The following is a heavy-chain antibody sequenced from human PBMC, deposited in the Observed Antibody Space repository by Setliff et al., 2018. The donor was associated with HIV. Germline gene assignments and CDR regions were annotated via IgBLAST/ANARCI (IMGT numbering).Heavy chain of an antibody. D-gene: IGHD2-21*01. J-gene: IGHJ4*02. CDR2: VNHSGKT. V-gene: IGHV4-34*01. Sequence: SETLSLTCAVYGGSFSGYYWTWIRQAPGKGLEWIGEVNHSGKTNCNPSLKSRVTISVDTSKNQFSLKLSSVTAADTAVYYCARLRWVGGLVVVIAQYFDYWGQGTLVTVSS. CDR3: ARLRWVGGLVVVIAQYFDY. CDR1: GGSFSGYY.